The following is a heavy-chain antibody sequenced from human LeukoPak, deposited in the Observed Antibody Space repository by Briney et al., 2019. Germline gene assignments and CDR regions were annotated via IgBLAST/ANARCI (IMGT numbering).Heavy chain of an antibody. Sequence: GGSLRLSCAASGFTFSSYVRTWVGQPPGKGLEWVSAISGVGDNTFYTDSVKGRFTISRDTSNNTLYLQMNSLRTEDTGVYYCTADSHYFAPDWGQGTLVTVSS. J-gene: IGHJ4*02. CDR1: GFTFSSYV. CDR2: ISGVGDNT. CDR3: TADSHYFAPD. V-gene: IGHV3-23*01. D-gene: IGHD2/OR15-2a*01.